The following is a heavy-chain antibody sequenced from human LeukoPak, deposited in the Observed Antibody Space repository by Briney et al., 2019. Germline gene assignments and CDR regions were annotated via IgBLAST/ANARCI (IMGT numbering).Heavy chain of an antibody. J-gene: IGHJ6*02. CDR3: ARVRDGYNYYYYYYGMDV. D-gene: IGHD5-24*01. V-gene: IGHV4-31*03. CDR2: IYYSGST. CDR1: GGSISSGGYY. Sequence: PSETLSLTCSVSGGSISSGGYYWSWIRQHPGKGLEWIGYIYYSGSTYYNPSLKSRVTISVDTSKNQFSLKLSSVTAADTAVYYCARVRDGYNYYYYYYGMDVWGQGTTVTVSS.